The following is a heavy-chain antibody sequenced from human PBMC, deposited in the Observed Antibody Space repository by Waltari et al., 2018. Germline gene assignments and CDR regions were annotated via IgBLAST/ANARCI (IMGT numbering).Heavy chain of an antibody. Sequence: EVQLVESGGVVVQPGGSLRHSCAASGLTFVDYTLQWVRQAPGKGLEWVSLISWDGGSTYYADSVKGRFTISRDNSKNSLYLQMNSLRTEDTALYYCAKWSGCMDWWGQGTLVTVSS. V-gene: IGHV3-43*01. J-gene: IGHJ4*02. CDR1: GLTFVDYT. D-gene: IGHD3-3*01. CDR3: AKWSGCMDW. CDR2: ISWDGGST.